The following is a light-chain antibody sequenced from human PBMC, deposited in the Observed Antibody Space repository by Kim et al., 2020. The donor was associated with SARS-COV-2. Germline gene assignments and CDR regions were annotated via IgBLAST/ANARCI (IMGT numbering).Light chain of an antibody. CDR3: QQSYSTPWT. Sequence: DIHMTQSPSSLSASVGDRVTITCRASQSITSYLNWYQQVPGKAPKLLIYGTSRLQRGVSSRFSGSGSGTDFILTISSLQPEDFATYYCQQSYSTPWTFGQGTKVDIK. J-gene: IGKJ1*01. CDR1: QSITSY. CDR2: GTS. V-gene: IGKV1-39*01.